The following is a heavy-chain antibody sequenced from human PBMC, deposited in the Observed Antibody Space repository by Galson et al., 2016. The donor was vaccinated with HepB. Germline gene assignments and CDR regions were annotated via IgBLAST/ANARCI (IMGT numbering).Heavy chain of an antibody. CDR2: INYSGSA. CDR3: AGQMTSFISIDY. CDR1: GFSLTTAGVG. V-gene: IGHV4-61*08. Sequence: LVKPTQTLTLTCTFSGFSLTTAGVGVGWIRQPPGKEPEWIGDINYSGSANYNPSLKSRVSISVDVSKSQFSLKLNSVTAADTAVYYCAGQMTSFISIDYWGQGTLVTVSS. J-gene: IGHJ4*02. D-gene: IGHD3-3*02.